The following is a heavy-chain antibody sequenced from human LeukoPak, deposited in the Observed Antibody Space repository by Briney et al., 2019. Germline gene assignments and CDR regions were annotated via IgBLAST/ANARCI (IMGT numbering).Heavy chain of an antibody. Sequence: GESLKISCKASGNSITTYWIGWVRQKPGKGLEWMGLIFPGDSDTKYSPSFQGQVTVSADKSISTAYLQWSSLKASDTAMYYCATYFAGAETFDIWGQGTMVTVSS. CDR2: IFPGDSDT. V-gene: IGHV5-51*01. CDR1: GNSITTYW. D-gene: IGHD3-16*01. J-gene: IGHJ3*02. CDR3: ATYFAGAETFDI.